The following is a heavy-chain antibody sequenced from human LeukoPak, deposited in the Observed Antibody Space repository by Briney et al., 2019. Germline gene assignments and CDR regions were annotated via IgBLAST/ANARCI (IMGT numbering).Heavy chain of an antibody. CDR3: ARDLGYCSGGSCYRYYFDN. V-gene: IGHV3-7*04. CDR1: GFTFSSYW. J-gene: IGHJ4*02. D-gene: IGHD2-15*01. CDR2: INQDGSEK. Sequence: PGGSLRLSCAASGFTFSSYWMSWVRQAPGKGLEPVANINQDGSEKHYVDSAKGRFTISRDNAKNSLYLQMNSLRAEDTAVYYCARDLGYCSGGSCYRYYFDNWGQGTLVTVSS.